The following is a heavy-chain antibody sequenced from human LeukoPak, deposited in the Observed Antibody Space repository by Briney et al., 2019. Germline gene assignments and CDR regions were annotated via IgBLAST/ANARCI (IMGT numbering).Heavy chain of an antibody. D-gene: IGHD2-15*01. Sequence: PSETLSLTCTASGGSITSGSYYWGWIRQPPGKGLEWIGSIYYSGSTHYNPSLKSRVTISVDTSNKLFSLKLSSVTAADTAVYYCARVSCSGGACPFGSWFDPWGQGTLVTVSS. CDR1: GGSITSGSYY. J-gene: IGHJ5*02. V-gene: IGHV4-39*02. CDR3: ARVSCSGGACPFGSWFDP. CDR2: IYYSGST.